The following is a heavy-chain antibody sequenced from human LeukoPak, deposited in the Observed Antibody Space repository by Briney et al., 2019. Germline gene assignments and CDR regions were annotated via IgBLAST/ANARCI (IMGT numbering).Heavy chain of an antibody. V-gene: IGHV3-53*01. J-gene: IGHJ3*02. CDR1: GFIVSSNY. CDR3: ARAVSPWDAFDI. CDR2: IYSGGST. Sequence: GGSLRLPCAASGFIVSSNYMSWVRQAPGKGLEWVSVIYSGGSTYYADSVKGRFTISRDNSKNTLYLQMNSLRAEDTAVYYCARAVSPWDAFDIWGQGTMVTVSS.